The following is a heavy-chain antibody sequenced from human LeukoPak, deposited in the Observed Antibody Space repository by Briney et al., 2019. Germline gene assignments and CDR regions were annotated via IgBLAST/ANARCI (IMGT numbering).Heavy chain of an antibody. CDR3: ARLGRVTGWYSVY. Sequence: GGSLRLSCAASGFNFRDYGMHWVRQVPGKGLVWVSRIGSDGSGTKYADSVKGRFTVYRDNAKTTLYLEMNSLRVEDTAVYYCARLGRVTGWYSVYWGQGAMVTVAS. CDR2: IGSDGSGT. CDR1: GFNFRDYG. V-gene: IGHV3-74*03. D-gene: IGHD1-26*01. J-gene: IGHJ4*02.